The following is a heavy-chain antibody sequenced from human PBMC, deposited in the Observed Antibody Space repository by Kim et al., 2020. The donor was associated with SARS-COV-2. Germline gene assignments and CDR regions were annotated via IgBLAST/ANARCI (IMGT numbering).Heavy chain of an antibody. D-gene: IGHD3-10*01. CDR3: ARDQYHYGDSAFHV. V-gene: IGHV3-33*01. CDR2: LWRDGQNK. Sequence: GGSLRLSCEASGFSISRYALHWVRQRPGKGLEWVAVLWRDGQNKYYGDSVKGRFSVSRDNSKNTHYLQMKALGDQDTAVYFCARDQYHYGDSAFHVWG. J-gene: IGHJ3*01. CDR1: GFSISRYA.